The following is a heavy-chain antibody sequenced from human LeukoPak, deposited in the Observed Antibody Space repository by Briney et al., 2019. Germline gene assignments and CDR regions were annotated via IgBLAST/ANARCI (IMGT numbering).Heavy chain of an antibody. CDR2: ISSNGGST. Sequence: GGSLRLSCAASGFTFSPYSMHWVRQAPGKGLEYVSTISSNGGSTYYANSVKGRFTISRDNSKSTLYPQMGSLRADDMAVYYCARGRDYPYYFDYWGQGALVTVSS. D-gene: IGHD4-17*01. CDR3: ARGRDYPYYFDY. J-gene: IGHJ4*02. V-gene: IGHV3-64*01. CDR1: GFTFSPYS.